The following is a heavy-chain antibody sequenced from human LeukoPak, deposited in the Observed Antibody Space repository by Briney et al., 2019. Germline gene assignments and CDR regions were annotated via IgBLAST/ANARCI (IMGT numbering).Heavy chain of an antibody. CDR3: ARGGPGGDPFDAFDI. V-gene: IGHV3-48*03. CDR2: ISSSGSSI. J-gene: IGHJ3*02. Sequence: GWSLRLSCAASGFTFSSYEMNWVRQAPGKGLEWVSYISSSGSSIYYADSVKGRFTISRDNAKNSLYLQMNSLRAEDTAVYYCARGGPGGDPFDAFDIWGQGTMVTVSS. D-gene: IGHD2-21*01. CDR1: GFTFSSYE.